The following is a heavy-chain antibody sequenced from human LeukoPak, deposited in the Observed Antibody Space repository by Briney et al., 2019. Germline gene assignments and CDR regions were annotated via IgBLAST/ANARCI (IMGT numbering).Heavy chain of an antibody. Sequence: ASVKVSCKASGYTFTGYYMHWVRQAPGQGLEWMGWINPNSGGTNYAQKSQGRVTMTRDTSISTAYMELSRLRSDDTAVYYCARVMSDITMTVRRWFDPWGQGTLVTVSS. CDR1: GYTFTGYY. CDR2: INPNSGGT. V-gene: IGHV1-2*02. D-gene: IGHD3-22*01. CDR3: ARVMSDITMTVRRWFDP. J-gene: IGHJ5*02.